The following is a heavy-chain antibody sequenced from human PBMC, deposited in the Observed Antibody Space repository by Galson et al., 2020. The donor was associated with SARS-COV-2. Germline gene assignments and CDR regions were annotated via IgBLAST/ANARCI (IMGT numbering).Heavy chain of an antibody. D-gene: IGHD2-15*01. J-gene: IGHJ4*02. CDR2: ISGYNGNT. Sequence: ASVKVSCKASGYTFTSYGISWVRQAPGQGLEWIGWISGYNGNTNYTQRLQDRVTMTTDASTNTAYMELRSLRFDDTAVYYCARDLPAHCSGGSGSGSSVFYFDYWGQGTLVTVSS. CDR3: ARDLPAHCSGGSGSGSSVFYFDY. V-gene: IGHV1-18*01. CDR1: GYTFTSYG.